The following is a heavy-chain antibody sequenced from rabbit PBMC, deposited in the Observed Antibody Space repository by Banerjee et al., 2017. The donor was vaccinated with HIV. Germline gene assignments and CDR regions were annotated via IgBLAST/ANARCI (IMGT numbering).Heavy chain of an antibody. CDR3: ARYGTTNDYYYDL. CDR2: INTSSGNT. V-gene: IGHV1S45*01. CDR1: GLDFSNSYW. D-gene: IGHD1-1*01. J-gene: IGHJ4*01. Sequence: QEQLVESGGGLVQPEGSLTLTCKASGLDFSNSYWICWVRQAPGKGLEWIACINTSSGNTVYASWAKGRFTISKTSSTTVTLQMTSLTDADTATYFCARYGTTNDYYYDLWGPGTLVTVS.